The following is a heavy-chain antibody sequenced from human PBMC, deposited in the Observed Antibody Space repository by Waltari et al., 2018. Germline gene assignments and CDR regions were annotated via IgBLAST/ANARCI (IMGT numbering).Heavy chain of an antibody. J-gene: IGHJ4*02. D-gene: IGHD1-26*01. CDR3: TRWVCRSNCYIDY. Sequence: EVQLVESGGGLVRPGGSQRLSCGASGFTFSDHSMTWVRPAPGKGLEWVASINHDASEKYYVDSVKGRLTISRDNAKNSLYLQMNSLSDEDTAVYYCTRWVCRSNCYIDYWGQGTLVTVSS. CDR1: GFTFSDHS. V-gene: IGHV3-7*04. CDR2: INHDASEK.